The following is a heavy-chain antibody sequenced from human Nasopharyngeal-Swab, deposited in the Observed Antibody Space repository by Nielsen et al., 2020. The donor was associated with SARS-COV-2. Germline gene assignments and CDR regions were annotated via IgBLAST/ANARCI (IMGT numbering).Heavy chain of an antibody. CDR2: ISSSSSYI. D-gene: IGHD3-3*01. Sequence: VRQMPGKGLEWVSSISSSSSYIYYADSVKGRFTISRDNAKNSLYLRMNSLRAEDTAVYYCARGQPYYDFWSGYSYYYYYGMDVWGQGTTVTVSS. V-gene: IGHV3-21*01. CDR3: ARGQPYYDFWSGYSYYYYYGMDV. J-gene: IGHJ6*02.